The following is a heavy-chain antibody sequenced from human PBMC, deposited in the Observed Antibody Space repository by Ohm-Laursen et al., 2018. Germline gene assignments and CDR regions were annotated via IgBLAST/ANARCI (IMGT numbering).Heavy chain of an antibody. D-gene: IGHD6-13*01. CDR2: IYYRSKWYN. V-gene: IGHV6-1*01. J-gene: IGHJ4*02. CDR3: SRSSQQVDIDY. Sequence: TLSLTCAISGDSVSSKSVAWNWVRQSPSRGIEWLGRIYYRSKWYNEYAGSVKSRITINPDTSKNQFSLHLKSVTPEDTAVYYCSRSSQQVDIDYWGQGTLVTVSS. CDR1: GDSVSSKSVA.